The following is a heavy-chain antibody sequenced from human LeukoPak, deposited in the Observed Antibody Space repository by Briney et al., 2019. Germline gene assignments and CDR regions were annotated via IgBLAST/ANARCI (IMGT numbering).Heavy chain of an antibody. CDR1: GFTFNSYS. CDR2: ISGSGGST. J-gene: IGHJ4*02. CDR3: ALTPLTSTMVRGVYDY. Sequence: PGGSLRLSCSASGFTFNSYSMNWVRQAPGKGLVWVSAISGSGGSTYYADSVKGRFTISRDNSKNTLYLQMNSLRAEDTAVYYCALTPLTSTMVRGVYDYWGQGTLVTVSS. V-gene: IGHV3-23*01. D-gene: IGHD3-10*01.